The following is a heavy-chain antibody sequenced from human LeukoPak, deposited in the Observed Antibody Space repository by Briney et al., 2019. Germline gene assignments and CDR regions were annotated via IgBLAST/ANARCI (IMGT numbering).Heavy chain of an antibody. D-gene: IGHD5-24*01. CDR2: IYYSGST. V-gene: IGHV4-59*01. Sequence: PSETLSLTCTVSGGSISSYYWSWIRQPPGKGLEWIGYIYYSGSTNYNPSLKSRVTISVDTSKNQFSLKLSSVTAADTAVYYCASSEMATRSLDYWGQGTLVTVSS. CDR3: ASSEMATRSLDY. CDR1: GGSISSYY. J-gene: IGHJ4*02.